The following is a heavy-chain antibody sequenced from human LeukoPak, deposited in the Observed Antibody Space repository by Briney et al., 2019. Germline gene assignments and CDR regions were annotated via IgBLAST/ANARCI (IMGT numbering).Heavy chain of an antibody. CDR3: ARRLGGSGYLDY. D-gene: IGHD3-22*01. J-gene: IGHJ4*02. Sequence: PSETLSLTCTVSGGSLNSYYSSWIRQPPGEGLEFSGYIYYSGNTNYNPSLKSRVTISVDTSKNKFSLKLSSVTAADTAVYYCARRLGGSGYLDYWGQGILVTVSS. CDR2: IYYSGNT. CDR1: GGSLNSYY. V-gene: IGHV4-59*01.